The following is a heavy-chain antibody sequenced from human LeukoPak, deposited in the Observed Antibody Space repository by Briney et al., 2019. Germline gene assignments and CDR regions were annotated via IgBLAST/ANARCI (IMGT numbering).Heavy chain of an antibody. V-gene: IGHV7-4-1*02. CDR3: ASGYNYGFDY. D-gene: IGHD5-18*01. J-gene: IGHJ4*02. CDR1: GYTFTGYY. Sequence: GASVKVSCKASGYTFTGYYMHWVRQAPGQGLEWMGWINTNTGNPTYAQGFTGRFVFSLDTSVSTAYLQISSLKAEDTAVYYCASGYNYGFDYWGQGTLVTVSS. CDR2: INTNTGNP.